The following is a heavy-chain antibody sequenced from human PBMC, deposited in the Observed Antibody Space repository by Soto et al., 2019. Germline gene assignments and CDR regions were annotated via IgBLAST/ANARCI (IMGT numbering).Heavy chain of an antibody. CDR3: AGTSTGTTMDWFDP. V-gene: IGHV4-59*01. Sequence: PSETLSLTCTVSGGPISSYYWSWIRQPPGKGLEWIGYIYYSGSTNYNPSLKSRVTISVDTSKNQFSLKLSSVTAADTAVYYCAGTSTGTTMDWFDPWGQGTLVTVSS. CDR2: IYYSGST. CDR1: GGPISSYY. D-gene: IGHD1-1*01. J-gene: IGHJ5*02.